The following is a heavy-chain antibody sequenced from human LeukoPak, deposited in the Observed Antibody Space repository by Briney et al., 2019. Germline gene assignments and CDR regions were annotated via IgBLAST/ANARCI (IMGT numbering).Heavy chain of an antibody. CDR2: IIPIFGTA. Sequence: SVKVSCKASGGTFSSYAISWVRQAPGQGLEWMGGIIPIFGTANYAQKFQGRVTITADESTSTAYMELSSLRSEDTAVYYCARYCSSTSCYWNYYYGMDVWGQGTTVTVSS. CDR1: GGTFSSYA. V-gene: IGHV1-69*13. CDR3: ARYCSSTSCYWNYYYGMDV. D-gene: IGHD2-2*01. J-gene: IGHJ6*02.